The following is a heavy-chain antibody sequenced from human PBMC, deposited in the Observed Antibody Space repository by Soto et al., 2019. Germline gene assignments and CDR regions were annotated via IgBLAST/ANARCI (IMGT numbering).Heavy chain of an antibody. J-gene: IGHJ5*02. CDR1: GFTLSDAW. CDR3: TTDLWRIAVLVASPGYFNP. CDR2: IKSKSDGGTK. Sequence: GGSLRLSCAASGFTLSDAWMSWVRQAPGKGLDWVGRIKSKSDGGTKEYAGPVRGRCTISRDESKNTLYLQMNSLKPEYTAVYSCTTDLWRIAVLVASPGYFNPWRQGTPVTVSS. V-gene: IGHV3-15*01. D-gene: IGHD2-21*01.